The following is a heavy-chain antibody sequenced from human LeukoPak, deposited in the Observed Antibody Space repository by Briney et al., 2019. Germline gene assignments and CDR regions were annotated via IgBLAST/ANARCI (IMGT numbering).Heavy chain of an antibody. J-gene: IGHJ4*02. CDR3: ARCSEVVPAATPQDFDY. D-gene: IGHD2-2*02. Sequence: PGGSLRLSCAASGFTFSSYEMNWVRQAPGKGLEWVSSISSSSSYIYYADSVKGRFTISRDNAKNSLYLQMNSLRAEDTAVYYCARCSEVVPAATPQDFDYWGQGTLVTVSS. V-gene: IGHV3-21*01. CDR2: ISSSSSYI. CDR1: GFTFSSYE.